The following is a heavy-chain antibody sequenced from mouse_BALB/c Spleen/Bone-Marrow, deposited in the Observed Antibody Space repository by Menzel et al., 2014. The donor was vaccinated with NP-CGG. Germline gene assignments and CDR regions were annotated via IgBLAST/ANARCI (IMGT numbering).Heavy chain of an antibody. CDR1: GFNIKDTY. V-gene: IGHV14-3*02. Sequence: VQLKESGAELVKPGASVKLSCTASGFNIKDTYIHWVKQRPEQGLEWIGRIDPANDNTKYDPKFQGKATITADTSSSTAYLQLSSLISEDTAVYYCASYVYGYYFDYWGQGTTLTVSS. J-gene: IGHJ2*01. D-gene: IGHD2-2*01. CDR3: ASYVYGYYFDY. CDR2: IDPANDNT.